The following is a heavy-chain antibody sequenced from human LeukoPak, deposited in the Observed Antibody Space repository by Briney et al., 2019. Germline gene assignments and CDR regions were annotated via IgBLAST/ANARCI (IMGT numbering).Heavy chain of an antibody. J-gene: IGHJ4*02. Sequence: SETLSLTCAVYGGSFSGYYWSWIRRPPGKGLEWIGEINHSGSTNYNPSLKSRVTISVDTSKNQFSLKLSSVTAADTAVYYCARGRTYGRSSAMYYWGQGTLVTVSS. CDR2: INHSGST. V-gene: IGHV4-34*01. CDR3: ARGRTYGRSSAMYY. CDR1: GGSFSGYY. D-gene: IGHD2-2*01.